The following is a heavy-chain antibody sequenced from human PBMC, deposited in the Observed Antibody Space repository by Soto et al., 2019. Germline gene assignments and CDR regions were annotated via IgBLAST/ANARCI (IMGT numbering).Heavy chain of an antibody. CDR2: IYHSGST. Sequence: PSETLSLTCAVSGGSISSGGYSWSWIRQPPGKGLEWIGYIYHSGSTYYNPSLKSRVTISVDRSKNQFSLKLSSVTAADTAVYYCARGWDILPNWFDPWGQGTLVTVSS. D-gene: IGHD2-8*01. CDR1: GGSISSGGYS. J-gene: IGHJ5*02. CDR3: ARGWDILPNWFDP. V-gene: IGHV4-30-2*01.